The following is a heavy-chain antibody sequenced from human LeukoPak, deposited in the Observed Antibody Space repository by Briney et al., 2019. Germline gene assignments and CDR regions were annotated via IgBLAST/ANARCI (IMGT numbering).Heavy chain of an antibody. CDR1: GGSISSYY. CDR2: IYYSGST. CDR3: ARASWNDYYFDY. D-gene: IGHD1-1*01. V-gene: IGHV4-59*08. J-gene: IGHJ4*02. Sequence: SETLSLTCTVSGGSISSYYWSWIRQPPGKGLEWIGYIYYSGSTNYNPSLKSRVTISVDTSKNQFSLKLSSVTAADTAVYYCARASWNDYYFDYWGQGTPVTVSS.